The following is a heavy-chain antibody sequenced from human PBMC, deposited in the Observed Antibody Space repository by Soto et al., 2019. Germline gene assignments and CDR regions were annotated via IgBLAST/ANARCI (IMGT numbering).Heavy chain of an antibody. CDR1: GFTFTSSA. Sequence: SVKVSCKASGFTFTSSAVQWVRQARGQRLEWIGWIVVGSGNTNYAQKFQERVTITRDMSTSTAYMELSSLRSEDTAVYYCAAWKTMIVVDNWFDPWGQGTMVTVYS. D-gene: IGHD3-22*01. V-gene: IGHV1-58*01. CDR3: AAWKTMIVVDNWFDP. CDR2: IVVGSGNT. J-gene: IGHJ5*02.